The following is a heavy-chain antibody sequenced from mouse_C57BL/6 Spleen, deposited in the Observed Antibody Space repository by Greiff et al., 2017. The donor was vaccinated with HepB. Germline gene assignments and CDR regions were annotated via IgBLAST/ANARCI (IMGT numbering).Heavy chain of an antibody. J-gene: IGHJ4*01. Sequence: EVKLMESGGGLVKPGGSLKLSCAASGFTFSSYAMSWVRQTPEKRLEWVATISDGGSYTYYPDNVKGRFTISRDNAKNNLYLQMSHLKSEDTAMYYCARDQGLSYAMDYWGQGTSVTVSS. CDR3: ARDQGLSYAMDY. V-gene: IGHV5-4*01. D-gene: IGHD3-2*02. CDR2: ISDGGSYT. CDR1: GFTFSSYA.